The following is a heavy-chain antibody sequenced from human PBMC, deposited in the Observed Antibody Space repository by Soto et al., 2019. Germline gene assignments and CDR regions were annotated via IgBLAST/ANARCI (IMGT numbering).Heavy chain of an antibody. CDR1: GDSISGGDYY. CDR3: ARHYDTSGGFDY. Sequence: QVQLQESGPGLVKPSQTLSLTCTVSGDSISGGDYYWSWIRQPPGKGLEWIGYIYYSGITYYNPSLKSRASISVDTSQNQFSLKLSSVTAADTAVYYCARHYDTSGGFDYWGQGTLVTVSS. D-gene: IGHD3-22*01. J-gene: IGHJ4*02. CDR2: IYYSGIT. V-gene: IGHV4-30-4*01.